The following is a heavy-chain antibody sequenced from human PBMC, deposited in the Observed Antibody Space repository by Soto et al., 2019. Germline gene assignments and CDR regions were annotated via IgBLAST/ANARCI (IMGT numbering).Heavy chain of an antibody. V-gene: IGHV4-31*03. Sequence: SETLSLTCTVSGGSVSSGGYYWNWIRQPPGKGLEWIGYIYYSGDIYYSPSLKSRVTISLDTSKNQFSLKLSSVTAADTAVYYCARSDGRYWGQGTLVTVSS. CDR1: GGSVSSGGYY. CDR2: IYYSGDI. CDR3: ARSDGRY. J-gene: IGHJ4*02.